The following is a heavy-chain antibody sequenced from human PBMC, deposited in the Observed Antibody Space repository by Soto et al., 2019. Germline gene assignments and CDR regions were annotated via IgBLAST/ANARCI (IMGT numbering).Heavy chain of an antibody. Sequence: EVQLLESGGGLVQPGGSLRLSCAASGFTFSTYAMSWVRQAPGKGLEWVSAIGGRGGSTYYADSVKGRFTISRDNSKNTLYLRVNNLRAEDTAVYYCAKQLELPHYYFDYWGQGTLVTVSS. V-gene: IGHV3-23*01. CDR3: AKQLELPHYYFDY. CDR1: GFTFSTYA. CDR2: IGGRGGST. D-gene: IGHD1-7*01. J-gene: IGHJ4*02.